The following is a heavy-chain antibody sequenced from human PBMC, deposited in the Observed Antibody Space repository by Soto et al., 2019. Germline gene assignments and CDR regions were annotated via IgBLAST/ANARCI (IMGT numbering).Heavy chain of an antibody. D-gene: IGHD3-10*02. CDR2: IYHTGTT. J-gene: IGHJ6*02. Sequence: PSETLSLTCTVSGGSINSGGYSWTWIRQPPGKGLEWIGFIYHTGTTYYNPSLKSRVTISVDTSKNQFSLKLSSVTAADKAVYYCARDCSGSYYGYYYGMDVWGQGTTVTVSS. V-gene: IGHV4-30-2*01. CDR1: GGSINSGGYS. CDR3: ARDCSGSYYGYYYGMDV.